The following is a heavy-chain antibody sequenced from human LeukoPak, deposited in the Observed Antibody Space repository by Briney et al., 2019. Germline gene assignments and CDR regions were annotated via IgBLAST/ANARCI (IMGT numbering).Heavy chain of an antibody. V-gene: IGHV3-64*01. CDR3: ARGSDYDILTAYVQ. J-gene: IGHJ4*02. CDR2: ISTNGGTT. CDR1: GFXFNNYA. Sequence: GGSLRLSCAASGFXFNNYAMHWVRQAPGKGLEFVSAISTNGGTTYYAKSVKGSFTISRDNTKNTLFLQMDSLRPEDMAVYYCARGSDYDILTAYVQWGQGALVTVSS. D-gene: IGHD3-9*01.